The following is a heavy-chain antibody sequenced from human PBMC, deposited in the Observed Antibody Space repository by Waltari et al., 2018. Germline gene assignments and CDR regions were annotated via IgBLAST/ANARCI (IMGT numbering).Heavy chain of an antibody. D-gene: IGHD3-16*01. Sequence: QVQLVESGGGVVQPGRSLRLSCAASGFTFSSYGMHWVRQAPGKGLGWVAVIWYDGSNKYYADSVKGRFTISRDNSKNTLYLQMNSLRAEDTAVYYCARRQATSFWGVGSGEFGMDVWGQGTTVTVSS. CDR2: IWYDGSNK. CDR1: GFTFSSYG. J-gene: IGHJ6*02. CDR3: ARRQATSFWGVGSGEFGMDV. V-gene: IGHV3-33*01.